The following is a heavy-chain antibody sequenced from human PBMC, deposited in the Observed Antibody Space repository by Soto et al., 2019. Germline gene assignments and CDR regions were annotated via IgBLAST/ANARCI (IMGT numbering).Heavy chain of an antibody. Sequence: LTCAVSGDSISSSSYYWAWIRQPPGKGLEWIGSIHYRANSYYSPSLKSRITISVDTSKNQISLRLSSVTAADTAVYYCARPLPLAVSGFDPWGQGTLLTVSS. D-gene: IGHD3-3*02. J-gene: IGHJ5*02. CDR1: GDSISSSSYY. CDR2: IHYRANS. CDR3: ARPLPLAVSGFDP. V-gene: IGHV4-39*01.